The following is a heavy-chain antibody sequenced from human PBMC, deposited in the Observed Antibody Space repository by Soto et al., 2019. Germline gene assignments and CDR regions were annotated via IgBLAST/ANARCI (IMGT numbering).Heavy chain of an antibody. J-gene: IGHJ6*02. V-gene: IGHV3-48*01. CDR2: INSSSSTI. Sequence: EVQLVESGGGLVQPGGSLRLSCAASGFTFSSYSMNWVRQAPGKGLEWVSYINSSSSTIYYADSVKGRFTISRDNAKNSRYLKMNSLRAEDTAVYYCARETIVGSTYYYYYGMDVWGQGTTVTVSS. D-gene: IGHD1-26*01. CDR1: GFTFSSYS. CDR3: ARETIVGSTYYYYYGMDV.